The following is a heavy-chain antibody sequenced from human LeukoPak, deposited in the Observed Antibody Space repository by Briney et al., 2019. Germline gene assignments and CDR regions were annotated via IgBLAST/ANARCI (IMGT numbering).Heavy chain of an antibody. D-gene: IGHD4-17*01. CDR3: ARHQSHYGDPGDPSFDS. V-gene: IGHV4-4*07. Sequence: SETLSLTCTVSGGSISSYYWSWIRQPAGKGLEWIGHIYISGSTNYNPSLKSRVTMSVEKSKNQVSLKLSSVTAADTAVYYCARHQSHYGDPGDPSFDSWGQGTLVTVSS. CDR1: GGSISSYY. J-gene: IGHJ4*02. CDR2: IYISGST.